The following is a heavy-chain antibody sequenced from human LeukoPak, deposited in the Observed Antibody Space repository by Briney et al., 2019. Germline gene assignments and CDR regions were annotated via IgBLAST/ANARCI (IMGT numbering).Heavy chain of an antibody. J-gene: IGHJ3*02. CDR3: VARLNSSGYYYVSSPVVGAFDI. CDR2: ISRNGGIT. V-gene: IGHV3-64D*09. Sequence: GGSLRLSCSASGFTFSSYAMHWVRQAPGKGLEYVSAISRNGGITYYADSVKGRFTISRDNSKNTLYLQMSSLRAEDTAVYYCVARLNSSGYYYVSSPVVGAFDIWGQGTMVTVSS. CDR1: GFTFSSYA. D-gene: IGHD3-22*01.